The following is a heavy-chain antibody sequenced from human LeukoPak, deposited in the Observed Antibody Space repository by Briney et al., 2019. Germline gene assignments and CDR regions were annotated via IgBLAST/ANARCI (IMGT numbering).Heavy chain of an antibody. D-gene: IGHD3-16*01. CDR1: GYTLTELS. CDR3: ASVSALDYVWGSFPH. CDR2: FDPGDGET. Sequence: ASVKVSCKVSGYTLTELSMHWVRQAPGKGLEWMGGFDPGDGETIYAQKFQGRVTMTEDTSTDTAYMELSSLRSEDTAVYYCASVSALDYVWGSFPHWGQGTLVTVSS. V-gene: IGHV1-24*01. J-gene: IGHJ4*02.